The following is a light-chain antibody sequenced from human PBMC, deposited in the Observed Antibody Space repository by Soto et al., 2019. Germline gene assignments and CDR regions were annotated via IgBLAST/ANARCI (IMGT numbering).Light chain of an antibody. V-gene: IGKV1-39*01. Sequence: DIQMTQSPASLSASVGDSVTITCRASESIRTSLNWYQQKPGKAPKFLIYDAPKLESGVPSRFTGSGYGTDFILTITSLQPEDFATYYCQQSYDLPRTFGQGTTVEIK. J-gene: IGKJ1*01. CDR3: QQSYDLPRT. CDR2: DAP. CDR1: ESIRTS.